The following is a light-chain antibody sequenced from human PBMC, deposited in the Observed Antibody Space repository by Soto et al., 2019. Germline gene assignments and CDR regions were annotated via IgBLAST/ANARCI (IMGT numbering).Light chain of an antibody. V-gene: IGLV2-14*01. Sequence: QSALTQPASVSGSPGQSITISCTGTSSDVGGYNYVSWYQQHPGKAPKLMIYEVSNRPSGVSNRFSGSKSGNTASLTISGLQAEDEADYYCSSYTSSSTLVFAPGTKLTVL. CDR1: SSDVGGYNY. J-gene: IGLJ1*01. CDR3: SSYTSSSTLV. CDR2: EVS.